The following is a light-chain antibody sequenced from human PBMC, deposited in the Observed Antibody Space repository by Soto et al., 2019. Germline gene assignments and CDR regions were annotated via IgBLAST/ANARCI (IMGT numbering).Light chain of an antibody. CDR3: QQYDSSIFT. Sequence: EIVLTQSPGTLSLSPGERATLSCRASQSVTSSYLAWYQQKPGQAPRLLIYGASRRATGIPDRFSGGGSGTDFTLTISRLEPEDFAVYYCQQYDSSIFTFGPGTKVDIK. CDR2: GAS. CDR1: QSVTSSY. J-gene: IGKJ3*01. V-gene: IGKV3-20*01.